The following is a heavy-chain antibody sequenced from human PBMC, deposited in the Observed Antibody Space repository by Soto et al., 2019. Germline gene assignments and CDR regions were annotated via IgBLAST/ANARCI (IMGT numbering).Heavy chain of an antibody. V-gene: IGHV1-46*01. CDR1: GYTFTSYY. J-gene: IGHJ6*02. D-gene: IGHD2-8*01. Sequence: QVQLVQSGAEVKKPGASVKVSCKASGYTFTSYYMHWVRQAPGQGLEWMGIINPSGDSTSYAQKFQGRVTMTRETSTSTVYMGLGSLRSEDTAVYYCARQARYCTNGVCSAYGMDVWGQGTTVTVSS. CDR2: INPSGDST. CDR3: ARQARYCTNGVCSAYGMDV.